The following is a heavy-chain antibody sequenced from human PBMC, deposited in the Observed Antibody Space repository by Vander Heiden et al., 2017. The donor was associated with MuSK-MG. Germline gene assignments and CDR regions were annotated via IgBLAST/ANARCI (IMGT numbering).Heavy chain of an antibody. CDR2: IYHSGST. J-gene: IGHJ4*02. CDR1: GYSISSGYY. D-gene: IGHD3-16*01. CDR3: ARDVGGIHYFDY. V-gene: IGHV4-38-2*02. Sequence: QVQLQESGPGLVKPSETLSLTCTVSGYSISSGYYWGWIRQPPGKGLEWIGSIYHSGSTYYNPSLKSRVTISVDTSKNQFSLKLSSVTAADTAVYYCARDVGGIHYFDYWGQGTLVTVSS.